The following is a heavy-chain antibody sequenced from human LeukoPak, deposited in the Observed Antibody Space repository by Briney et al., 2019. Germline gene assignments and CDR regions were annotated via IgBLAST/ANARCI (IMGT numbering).Heavy chain of an antibody. CDR2: ISSSGSTI. J-gene: IGHJ4*02. V-gene: IGHV3-48*03. Sequence: PGGSLRLSCAASGFTFSSYEMNWVRQAPGKGLEWVSYISSSGSTIYYADSVKGRFTISRDNSKNTLYLQMNSLRAEDTAVYYCARDSGYAGYYGSGSCFDYWGQGTLVTVSS. CDR3: ARDSGYAGYYGSGSCFDY. D-gene: IGHD3-10*01. CDR1: GFTFSSYE.